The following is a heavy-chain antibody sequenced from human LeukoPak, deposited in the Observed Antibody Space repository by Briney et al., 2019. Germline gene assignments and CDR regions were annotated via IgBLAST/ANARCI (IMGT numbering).Heavy chain of an antibody. CDR3: ARDDILTGHYYYYMDV. V-gene: IGHV3-48*03. Sequence: QPGGSLRLSCAASGFIFSSYEMNWVRQAPGKGLEWVSYISSSGSTIYYADSVKGRFTISRDNAKNSLYLQMNSLRAEDTAVYYCARDDILTGHYYYYMDVWGKGTTVTISS. J-gene: IGHJ6*03. CDR1: GFIFSSYE. CDR2: ISSSGSTI. D-gene: IGHD3-9*01.